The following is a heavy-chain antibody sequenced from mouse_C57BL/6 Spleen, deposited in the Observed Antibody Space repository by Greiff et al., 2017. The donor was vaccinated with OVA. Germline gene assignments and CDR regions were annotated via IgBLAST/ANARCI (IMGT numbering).Heavy chain of an antibody. D-gene: IGHD2-3*01. Sequence: QVQLQQPGAELVKPGASVKLSCKASGYTFTSYWMQWVKQRPGQGLEWIGEIDPSDSYTNYNQKFKGKATLTVDTSSSTAYMQLSSLTSEDSAVYDCARDDGRGAEFAYWGQGTLVTVSA. CDR2: IDPSDSYT. CDR1: GYTFTSYW. J-gene: IGHJ3*01. CDR3: ARDDGRGAEFAY. V-gene: IGHV1-50*01.